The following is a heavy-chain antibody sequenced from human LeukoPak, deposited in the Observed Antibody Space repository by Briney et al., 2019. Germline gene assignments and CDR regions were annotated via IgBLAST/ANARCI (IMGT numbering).Heavy chain of an antibody. J-gene: IGHJ6*04. D-gene: IGHD1-26*01. Sequence: SETLSLTCTVSGVSISSVSYYWSWLPQPAGKGLEWVGRIYTSGSTNYNPSLKSRVTISVDTSKNQFSLKLSSVTAADTAVYYWARTYSGSLVVWGKGATVSLPS. CDR3: ARTYSGSLVV. CDR1: GVSISSVSYY. CDR2: IYTSGST. V-gene: IGHV4-61*02.